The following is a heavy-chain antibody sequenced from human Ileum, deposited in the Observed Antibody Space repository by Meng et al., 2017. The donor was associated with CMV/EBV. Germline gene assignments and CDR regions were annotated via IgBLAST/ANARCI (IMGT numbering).Heavy chain of an antibody. CDR1: GYTFTSYG. Sequence: ASVNVSCKASGYTFTSYGISWVRQAPGQGLEWMGWISAYNGNTNYAQKLQGRVTMTTDTSTSTAYMELRSLRSDDTAVYYCARAHIVLMVSYGMDVWGQGTTVTVSS. CDR3: ARAHIVLMVSYGMDV. V-gene: IGHV1-18*01. D-gene: IGHD2-8*01. CDR2: ISAYNGNT. J-gene: IGHJ6*02.